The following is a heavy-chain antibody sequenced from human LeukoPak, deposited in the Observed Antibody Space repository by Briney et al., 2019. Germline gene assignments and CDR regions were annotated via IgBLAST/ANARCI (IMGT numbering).Heavy chain of an antibody. Sequence: ASVKVSCKASGYTSTSYAMNWVRQAPGQGLEWMGWINTNTGNPTYAQGFTGRFVFSLDTSVSTAYLQISSLKAEDTAVYYCASGEHRGYSYGQDYYYHGMDVWGQGTTVTVSS. V-gene: IGHV7-4-1*02. D-gene: IGHD5-18*01. J-gene: IGHJ6*02. CDR2: INTNTGNP. CDR3: ASGEHRGYSYGQDYYYHGMDV. CDR1: GYTSTSYA.